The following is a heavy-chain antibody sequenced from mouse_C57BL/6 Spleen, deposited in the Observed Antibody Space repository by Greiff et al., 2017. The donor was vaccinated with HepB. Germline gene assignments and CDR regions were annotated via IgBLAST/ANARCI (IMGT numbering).Heavy chain of an antibody. Sequence: EVQLQESGPGLVKPSQSLSLTCSVTGYSFTSGYFWNWIRQLPGNKLECLGLISYDGSKNYNPSLKNRISITRDTSKNQLFLKLNSVTTEDTATYYCARVIYYYGSSVFDYWGQGTTLTVAS. V-gene: IGHV3-6*01. D-gene: IGHD1-1*01. CDR1: GYSFTSGYF. CDR2: ISYDGSK. CDR3: ARVIYYYGSSVFDY. J-gene: IGHJ2*01.